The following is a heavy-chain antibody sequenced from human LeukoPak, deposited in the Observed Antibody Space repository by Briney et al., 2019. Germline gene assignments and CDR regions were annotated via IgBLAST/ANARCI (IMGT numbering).Heavy chain of an antibody. D-gene: IGHD1-26*01. CDR2: IYTSGST. CDR1: GGSISSGSYY. CDR3: ATSGSYYEY. V-gene: IGHV4-61*02. J-gene: IGHJ4*02. Sequence: SETLSLTCTVSGGSISSGSYYWSWIRQPAGKGLEWIRRIYTSGSTNYNPSLKSRVTISVDTSKNQFSLKLSSVTAADTAVYYCATSGSYYEYWGQGTLVTVSS.